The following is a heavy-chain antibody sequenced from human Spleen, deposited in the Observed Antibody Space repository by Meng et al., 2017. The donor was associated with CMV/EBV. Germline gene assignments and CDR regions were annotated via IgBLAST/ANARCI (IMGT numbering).Heavy chain of an antibody. V-gene: IGHV1-46*01. CDR2: ISPSGDST. Sequence: ASVKVSCKASRYTFTNYYIHWVRQAPGQGLEWMGIISPSGDSTSYAQKFQGRVSMTRDTSSNTVYMELSSLRSEDSAVYYCARSGGIGGDVWSGFDYWGQGTLVTVSS. CDR1: RYTFTNYY. CDR3: ARSGGIGGDVWSGFDY. D-gene: IGHD3-3*01. J-gene: IGHJ4*02.